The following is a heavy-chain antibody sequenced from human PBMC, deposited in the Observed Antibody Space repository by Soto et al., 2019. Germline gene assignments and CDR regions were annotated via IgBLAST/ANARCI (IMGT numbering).Heavy chain of an antibody. CDR1: GGAFISYT. CDR2: IIPILNVT. CDR3: AKGAGYFDY. V-gene: IGHV1-69*02. Sequence: SVKVSCKASGGAFISYTINWVRQAPGRRLEWMGRIIPILNVTNYAQTFQGRVTITADKSTSTAYMELSSLRSEDTAVYFCAKGAGYFDYWGQGTLVTVSS. J-gene: IGHJ4*02.